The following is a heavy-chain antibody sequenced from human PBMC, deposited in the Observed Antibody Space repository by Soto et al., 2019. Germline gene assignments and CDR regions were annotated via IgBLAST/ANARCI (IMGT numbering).Heavy chain of an antibody. Sequence: GGSLRLSCAASGFTFSSYGMHWVRQAPGKGLEWVAVIWYDGSNKYYADSVKGRFTISRDNSKNTLYLQMNSLRAEDTAVYYCARALRPGIAVAGINDWGQGTLVTVSS. CDR2: IWYDGSNK. D-gene: IGHD6-19*01. J-gene: IGHJ4*02. CDR3: ARALRPGIAVAGIND. CDR1: GFTFSSYG. V-gene: IGHV3-33*01.